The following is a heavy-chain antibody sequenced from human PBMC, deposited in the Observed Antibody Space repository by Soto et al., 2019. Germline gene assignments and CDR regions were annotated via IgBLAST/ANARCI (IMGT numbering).Heavy chain of an antibody. V-gene: IGHV4-30-2*01. CDR1: GGSISSGGYS. Sequence: SETLSLTCAVSGGSISSGGYSGSWIRQPPGKGLEWIGYIYHSGSTYYNPSLKSRVTISVDRSKNQFSLKLSSVTAADTAVYYCARGPPLGYWGQGTLVTVSS. J-gene: IGHJ4*02. CDR2: IYHSGST. CDR3: ARGPPLGY.